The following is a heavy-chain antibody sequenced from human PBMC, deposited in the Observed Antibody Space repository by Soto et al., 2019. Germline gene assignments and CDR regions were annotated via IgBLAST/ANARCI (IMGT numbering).Heavy chain of an antibody. CDR3: AREAITMVRGVIIDSGMDV. D-gene: IGHD3-10*01. CDR1: VFPFSSYG. Sequence: HPGGSLGLSCSASVFPFSSYGLHWVRQAPGTGLEWVAVIWYDGSNKYYADSVKGRFTISRDNSKNTLYLQMNSLGAEDTAVYYCAREAITMVRGVIIDSGMDVWGQGTTVNSP. J-gene: IGHJ6*02. V-gene: IGHV3-33*01. CDR2: IWYDGSNK.